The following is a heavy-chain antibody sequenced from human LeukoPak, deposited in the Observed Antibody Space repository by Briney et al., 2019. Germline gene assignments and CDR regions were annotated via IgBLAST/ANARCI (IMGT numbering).Heavy chain of an antibody. CDR2: IYTSGST. CDR3: ARDIGVVPAARRFDP. D-gene: IGHD2-2*01. Sequence: SETLSLTCTVSGGSISSYYWSWIRQPAGKGLGWIGRIYTSGSTNYNPSLKSRVTMSVDTSKNQFSLKLSSVTAADTAVYYCARDIGVVPAARRFDPWGQGTLVTVSS. J-gene: IGHJ5*02. CDR1: GGSISSYY. V-gene: IGHV4-4*07.